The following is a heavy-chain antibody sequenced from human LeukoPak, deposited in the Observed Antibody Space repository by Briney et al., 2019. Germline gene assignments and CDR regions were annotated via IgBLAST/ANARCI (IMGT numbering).Heavy chain of an antibody. CDR2: IRSDGSVK. Sequence: PGGSLRLSCAASGFIFSNYAMNWVRQAPGKGLEWVAFIRSDGSVKYYADSVRGRFTISRDNSKNTLYLQINSLRAEDTAVYYCAKDEAAAGVDFDYWGQGTLVTVYS. CDR3: AKDEAAAGVDFDY. J-gene: IGHJ4*02. V-gene: IGHV3-30*02. CDR1: GFIFSNYA. D-gene: IGHD6-13*01.